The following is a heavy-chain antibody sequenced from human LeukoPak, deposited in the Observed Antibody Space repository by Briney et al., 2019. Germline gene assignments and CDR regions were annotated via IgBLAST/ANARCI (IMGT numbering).Heavy chain of an antibody. CDR3: AGSYSSGWYSFNY. CDR1: GGSISSSYYY. J-gene: IGHJ4*02. Sequence: SETLSLTCTVSGGSISSSYYYWGWIRQPPGKGLEWIGSIYYSGSTYYNPSLKSRVTISVDTSKNQFSLKLSSVTAADTAVYYCAGSYSSGWYSFNYWGQGTLVTVSS. D-gene: IGHD6-19*01. CDR2: IYYSGST. V-gene: IGHV4-39*01.